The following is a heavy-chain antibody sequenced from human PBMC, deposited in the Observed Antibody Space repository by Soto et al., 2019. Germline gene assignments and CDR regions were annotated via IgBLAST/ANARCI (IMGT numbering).Heavy chain of an antibody. CDR2: IWYDGSNK. CDR1: ELPLSGYS. D-gene: IGHD6-13*01. J-gene: IGHJ6*02. CDR3: GRSDSPVNYWVYELDG. V-gene: IGHV3-33*01. Sequence: GGSKILPCAASELPLSGYSMNWVRPDPDKGLERVAVIWYDGSNKYYADSVKGRFTISRGNSKNTLYLQVNSLRAEDTAVYFCGRSDSPVNYWVYELDGWGQGNTVTVS.